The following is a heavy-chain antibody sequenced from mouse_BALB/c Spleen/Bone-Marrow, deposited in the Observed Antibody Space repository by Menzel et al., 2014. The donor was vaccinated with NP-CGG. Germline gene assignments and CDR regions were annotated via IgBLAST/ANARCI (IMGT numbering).Heavy chain of an antibody. CDR2: INPSNGGT. Sequence: VQLQQSGAELVKPGTSVKLSCKASGYTFTNYYIYWVKQRPGQGLKWIGEINPSNGGTNFNEKFKSKATLTVDKSSSTAYMQLSSLTSEDSAVYYCTRRSLLRGYFDYWGQGTTLTVSS. J-gene: IGHJ2*01. CDR1: GYTFTNYY. V-gene: IGHV1S81*02. CDR3: TRRSLLRGYFDY. D-gene: IGHD1-2*01.